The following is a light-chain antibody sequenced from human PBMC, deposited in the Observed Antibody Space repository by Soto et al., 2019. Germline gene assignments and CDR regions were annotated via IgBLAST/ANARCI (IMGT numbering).Light chain of an antibody. V-gene: IGKV3-20*01. CDR2: GAS. Sequence: EIVLTQSPGTLSLSPGERATLSCRASQSVSSSYLAWYQQKPGQAPRLLIYGASSRATGIPDRFSVSGSGTDFTLSISRLQPDDFALYYCQQYGSSPPITFGQGTRLEIK. J-gene: IGKJ5*01. CDR3: QQYGSSPPIT. CDR1: QSVSSSY.